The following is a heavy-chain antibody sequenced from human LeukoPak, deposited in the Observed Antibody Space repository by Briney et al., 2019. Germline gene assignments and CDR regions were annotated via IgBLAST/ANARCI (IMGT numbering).Heavy chain of an antibody. CDR3: AREGYDSSGYYSIFDY. D-gene: IGHD3-22*01. Sequence: SETLSLTCTVSGGSISSYYWSWIRQPPGKGLEWIGYIYYSGSTNYNPSLKSRVTISVDTSNNQFSLKLSSVTAADTAVSYCAREGYDSSGYYSIFDYWGQGTLVTVSS. V-gene: IGHV4-59*12. J-gene: IGHJ4*02. CDR2: IYYSGST. CDR1: GGSISSYY.